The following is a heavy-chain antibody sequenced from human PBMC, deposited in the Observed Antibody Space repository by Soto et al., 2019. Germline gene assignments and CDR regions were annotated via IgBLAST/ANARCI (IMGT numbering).Heavy chain of an antibody. D-gene: IGHD2-2*01. CDR2: MNPNSGNT. V-gene: IGHV1-8*01. Sequence: QVQLVQSGAEVKKPGASVKVSCKASGYTFTSYDINWVRQATGQGLEWMGWMNPNSGNTGYAQKFQGRVTMTRNTSISTAYMELSSLRSEDTAVYYCAIGYCISTSCPIPPYNVWGQGTTVTVSS. J-gene: IGHJ6*02. CDR1: GYTFTSYD. CDR3: AIGYCISTSCPIPPYNV.